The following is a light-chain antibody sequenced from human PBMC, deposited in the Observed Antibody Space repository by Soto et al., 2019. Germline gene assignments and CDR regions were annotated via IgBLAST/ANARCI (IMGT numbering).Light chain of an antibody. V-gene: IGLV2-8*01. Sequence: QSALAQPLSVSGSPGHSVTISCTGTSSDVGSCDHVSWYQQRPGKAPKLVIYEVFKRPSGVPDRFSGAKSGNTASLTVSGLQAEDEADYYCTSCTSNYDLIFGGGT. CDR1: SSDVGSCDH. CDR3: TSCTSNYDLI. CDR2: EVF. J-gene: IGLJ2*01.